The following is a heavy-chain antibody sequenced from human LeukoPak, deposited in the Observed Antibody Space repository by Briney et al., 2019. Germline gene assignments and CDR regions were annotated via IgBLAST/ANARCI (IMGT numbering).Heavy chain of an antibody. D-gene: IGHD5-24*01. CDR3: AREFRDGYNCFDY. J-gene: IGHJ4*02. V-gene: IGHV1-8*01. Sequence: GASVKVSCKASGYTFTTYDINWVRQATGQGLEWMGWMNPNSGNTGYAQRFQGRVTMTRDTSTSTVYMELSSLRSEDTAVYYCAREFRDGYNCFDYWGQGTLVTVSS. CDR2: MNPNSGNT. CDR1: GYTFTTYD.